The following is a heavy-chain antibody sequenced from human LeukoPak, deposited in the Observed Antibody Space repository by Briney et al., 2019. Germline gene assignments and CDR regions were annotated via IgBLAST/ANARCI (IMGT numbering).Heavy chain of an antibody. V-gene: IGHV4-59*12. Sequence: PSETLSLTCTVSGGSISSYYWSWIRQPPGKGLEWIGYIYYSGSTNYNPSLKSRVTISVDTSKNQFSLKLSSVTAADTAVYYCARDRYYYDSSGYSIIDYWGQGTLVTVSS. D-gene: IGHD3-22*01. J-gene: IGHJ4*02. CDR2: IYYSGST. CDR1: GGSISSYY. CDR3: ARDRYYYDSSGYSIIDY.